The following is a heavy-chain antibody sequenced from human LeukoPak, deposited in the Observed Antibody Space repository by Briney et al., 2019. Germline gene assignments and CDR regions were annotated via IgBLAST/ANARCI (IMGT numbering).Heavy chain of an antibody. CDR3: AKGGCSSTSCYEDY. Sequence: PGGSLRLSCAASGFTFSSYGMHWVRQAPGKGLEWVAVISYDGSNKYYADSVKGRFTISRDNSKNTLYLQMNSLRAEDTAVYYCAKGGCSSTSCYEDYWGQGTLVTVSS. CDR2: ISYDGSNK. D-gene: IGHD2-2*01. V-gene: IGHV3-30*18. CDR1: GFTFSSYG. J-gene: IGHJ4*02.